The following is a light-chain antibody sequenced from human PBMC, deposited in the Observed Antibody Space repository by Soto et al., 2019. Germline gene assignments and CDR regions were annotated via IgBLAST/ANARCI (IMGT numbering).Light chain of an antibody. CDR1: QTVSSY. J-gene: IGKJ2*01. Sequence: EIVMTQSPATLSVSPGERATLSCRASQTVSSYLAWYQQKPGQAPRLLIYDASTRATGIPARFSGSGSGTEFTLTISSLQSEDFAVDYCQQYNNWPPYTFGQGTKLEIK. CDR2: DAS. V-gene: IGKV3-15*01. CDR3: QQYNNWPPYT.